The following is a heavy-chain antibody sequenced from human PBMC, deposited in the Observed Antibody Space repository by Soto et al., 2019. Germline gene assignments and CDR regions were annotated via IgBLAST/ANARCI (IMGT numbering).Heavy chain of an antibody. CDR3: ARQAYCGGDCYSGPYFDY. V-gene: IGHV5-51*01. CDR1: GYSFTSYW. CDR2: IYPGDSDT. J-gene: IGHJ4*02. Sequence: RGESLKISCKGSGYSFTSYWIGWGRQMPGKGLEWRGIIYPGDSDTRYSPSFQGQVTISADKSISTAYLQWSSLKASDTAMYYCARQAYCGGDCYSGPYFDYWGQGALVTVSS. D-gene: IGHD2-21*02.